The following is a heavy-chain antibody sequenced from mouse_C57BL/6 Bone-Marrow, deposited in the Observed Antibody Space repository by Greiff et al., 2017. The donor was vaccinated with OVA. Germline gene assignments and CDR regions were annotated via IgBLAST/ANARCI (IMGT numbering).Heavy chain of an antibody. CDR2: ISSGGSYT. V-gene: IGHV5-6*01. D-gene: IGHD2-13*01. CDR3: ARHGDYRSFFDY. CDR1: GFTFSSYG. J-gene: IGHJ2*01. Sequence: VQLKESGGDLVKPGGSLKLSCAASGFTFSSYGMSWVRQTPDKRLEWVATISSGGSYTYYPDSVKGRFTISRDNAKNTLYLQMSSLKSEDTAMYYCARHGDYRSFFDYWGQGTTLTVSS.